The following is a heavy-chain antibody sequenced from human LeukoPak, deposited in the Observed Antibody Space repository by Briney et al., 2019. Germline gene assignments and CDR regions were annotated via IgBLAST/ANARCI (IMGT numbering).Heavy chain of an antibody. CDR3: ARGPSYGSRTDYFDY. J-gene: IGHJ4*02. CDR1: GFDISYNY. V-gene: IGHV3-66*01. D-gene: IGHD3-10*01. Sequence: GGSLRLSCVASGFDISYNYVGWVRQAPGKGLEWVSVIHTGGTTHYADSVKGRFTISRDNAKNSVYLQMNSLRVEDTAVYYCARGPSYGSRTDYFDYWGQGTLVTVSS. CDR2: IHTGGTT.